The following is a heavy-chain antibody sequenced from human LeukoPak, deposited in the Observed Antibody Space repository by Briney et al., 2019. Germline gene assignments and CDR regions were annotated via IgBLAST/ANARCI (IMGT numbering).Heavy chain of an antibody. V-gene: IGHV3-66*02. CDR3: ARGFFNFED. CDR1: GFSVGGYY. D-gene: IGHD3-3*01. J-gene: IGHJ4*02. Sequence: GGSLRLSCAASGFSVGGYYMSWVRQAPGRGLEWVSVICSGGDTSYADSVKGRFTVSRDNAKNTVDLHMNGLRPEDTAFYYCARGFFNFEDWGRGTLVTVSS. CDR2: ICSGGDT.